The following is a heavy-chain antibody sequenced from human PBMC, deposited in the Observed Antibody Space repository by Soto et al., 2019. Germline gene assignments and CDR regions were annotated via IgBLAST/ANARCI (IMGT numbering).Heavy chain of an antibody. CDR2: ISSSGDSA. Sequence: GSLRLSRAASGFIFSTYAMNWVRPAPGKGLEWVSAISSSGDSAYYAEPERGRFTVSRDNSINTLYLQMRSLRPEDTAVYYCAHPRGYGVFDAVDIWGQGTMVTVSS. V-gene: IGHV3-23*01. J-gene: IGHJ3*02. D-gene: IGHD4-17*01. CDR1: GFIFSTYA. CDR3: AHPRGYGVFDAVDI.